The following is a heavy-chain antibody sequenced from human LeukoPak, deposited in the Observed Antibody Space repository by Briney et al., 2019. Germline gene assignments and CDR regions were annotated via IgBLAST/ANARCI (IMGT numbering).Heavy chain of an antibody. CDR1: GGSISSGDYY. J-gene: IGHJ5*02. V-gene: IGHV4-31*03. CDR3: ARRKTIAAAGVDL. CDR2: IYFSGST. D-gene: IGHD6-13*01. Sequence: SETLSLTCTVSGGSISSGDYYWSWIRQHPGKGLEWIGYIYFSGSTYSNPSLGSRVTISVDTSKHQLSLKLSSVTAADTAVYYCARRKTIAAAGVDLWGQGILVTVSS.